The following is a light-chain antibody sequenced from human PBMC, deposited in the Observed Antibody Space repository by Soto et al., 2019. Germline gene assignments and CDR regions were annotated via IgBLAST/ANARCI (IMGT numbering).Light chain of an antibody. Sequence: QSVLTQPPSVSGAPGQRVTISCTGSSSNIGAGYDVHWYQQLPGTAPKLLIYGNSNRPSGVPDRFSGSNSGTSASLAITGLADEEDADYCCQSYDSRLSDGVFGGGTKLTVL. CDR3: QSYDSRLSDGV. V-gene: IGLV1-40*01. CDR2: GNS. J-gene: IGLJ3*02. CDR1: SSNIGAGYD.